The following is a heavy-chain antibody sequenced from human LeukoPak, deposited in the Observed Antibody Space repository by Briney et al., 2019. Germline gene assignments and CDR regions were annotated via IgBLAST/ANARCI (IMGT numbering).Heavy chain of an antibody. CDR1: GGPFSRSA. Sequence: ASVKVSCKASGGPFSRSAISWVRQAPGQGLEWMGGTIPIIGTAYYSQKFQGRVTVTADESTRLSSLRSEDTAVYYCARDLGDGNNDFYWGQGTLVTVSS. CDR2: TIPIIGTA. D-gene: IGHD5-24*01. CDR3: ARDLGDGNNDFY. V-gene: IGHV1-69*13. J-gene: IGHJ4*02.